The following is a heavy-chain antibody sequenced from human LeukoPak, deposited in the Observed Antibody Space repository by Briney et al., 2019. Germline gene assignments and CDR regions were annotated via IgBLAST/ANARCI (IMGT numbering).Heavy chain of an antibody. J-gene: IGHJ4*02. CDR1: GGSISSYY. V-gene: IGHV4-59*01. Sequence: SETLSLTCTVSGGSISSYYWSWIRQPPGKGLEWIGYIYYSGSTNYNPSLKSRVTISVDTSKNQFSLKLSSVTAADTAVYYCARGIFGVVPKTFDYRGQGTLVTVSS. CDR3: ARGIFGVVPKTFDY. D-gene: IGHD3-3*01. CDR2: IYYSGST.